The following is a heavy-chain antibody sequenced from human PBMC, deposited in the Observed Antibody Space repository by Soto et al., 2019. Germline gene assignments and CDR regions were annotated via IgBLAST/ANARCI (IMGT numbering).Heavy chain of an antibody. CDR3: ASAHFSQAGWYFDY. D-gene: IGHD6-19*01. Sequence: PSETLSLTCAVSGGSISSSNWWSWVRQPPGKGLEWIGEIYHSGSTNYNPSPTSRVTISVDKSKNQFSLKLSSVTAADTAVYYFASAHFSQAGWYFDYWGQGTLVTVSS. J-gene: IGHJ4*02. V-gene: IGHV4-4*02. CDR1: GGSISSSNW. CDR2: IYHSGST.